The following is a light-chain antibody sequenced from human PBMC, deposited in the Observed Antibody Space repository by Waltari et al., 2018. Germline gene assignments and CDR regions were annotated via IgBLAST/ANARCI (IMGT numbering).Light chain of an antibody. CDR3: SSYTRHETGI. J-gene: IGLJ2*01. V-gene: IGLV2-14*01. Sequence: QSALTQPASVSGSPGQSITISCTVTSSDVGGYNFVSWYQQHPGKVPKLIIYEVNNRPSGVSNRFSGSKSGNTASLTISGLQAEDEADYYCSSYTRHETGIFGGGTKLTVL. CDR2: EVN. CDR1: SSDVGGYNF.